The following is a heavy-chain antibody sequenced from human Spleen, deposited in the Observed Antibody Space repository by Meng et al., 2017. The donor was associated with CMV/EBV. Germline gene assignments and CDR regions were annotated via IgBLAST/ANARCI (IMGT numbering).Heavy chain of an antibody. V-gene: IGHV3-21*01. CDR2: ISSSSSYI. J-gene: IGHJ4*02. Sequence: GGSLRLSCAPSGFTFSSYSMNWVRQAPGKGLEWVSSISSSSSYIYYADSVKGRFTISRDNAKNSLYLQMNSLRAEDTAVYYCAYGGGDYEYYFDYWGQGTLVTVSS. CDR3: AYGGGDYEYYFDY. D-gene: IGHD4-17*01. CDR1: GFTFSSYS.